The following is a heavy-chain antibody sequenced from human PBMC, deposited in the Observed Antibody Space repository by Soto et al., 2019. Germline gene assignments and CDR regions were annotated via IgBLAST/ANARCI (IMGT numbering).Heavy chain of an antibody. CDR3: ARAVYSSSGYYYYYGMDV. CDR1: GGTFSSYA. V-gene: IGHV1-69*13. D-gene: IGHD6-6*01. J-gene: IGHJ6*02. CDR2: IIPIFGTA. Sequence: ASVKVSCKASGGTFSSYAISWVRQAPGQGLEWMGGIIPIFGTANYAQKFQGRVTITADESTSTAYMELSSLRSEDTAVYYCARAVYSSSGYYYYYGMDVWGQGTTVTVSS.